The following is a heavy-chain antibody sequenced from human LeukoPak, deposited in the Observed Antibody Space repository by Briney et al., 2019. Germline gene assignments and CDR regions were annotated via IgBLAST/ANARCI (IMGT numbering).Heavy chain of an antibody. J-gene: IGHJ4*02. D-gene: IGHD3-22*01. V-gene: IGHV5-51*01. CDR3: ARTYYYDSSGYYGWAPFDY. CDR1: GYSFTSYW. Sequence: GESLKISCKGSGYSFTSYWIGWVRQMPGKGLEWMGIIYPGDSDTRYSPSFQGQVTISADKSISTAYLQWSSLKASDTAMYYCARTYYYDSSGYYGWAPFDYWGQGTLVTVSS. CDR2: IYPGDSDT.